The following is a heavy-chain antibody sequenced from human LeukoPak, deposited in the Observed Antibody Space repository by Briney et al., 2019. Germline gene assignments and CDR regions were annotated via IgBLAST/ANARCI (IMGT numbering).Heavy chain of an antibody. D-gene: IGHD5-18*01. CDR2: ISYDGSNK. CDR1: GFTFSSYG. Sequence: GGSLRLSCAASGFTFSSYGMHWVRQAPGKGLEWVAVISYDGSNKYYADSVKGRFTISRDNAKTSLYLQMNSLRAEDTAVYYCARDLSGITGYTYGRGIDYWGQGTLVTVSS. CDR3: ARDLSGITGYTYGRGIDY. V-gene: IGHV3-30*03. J-gene: IGHJ4*02.